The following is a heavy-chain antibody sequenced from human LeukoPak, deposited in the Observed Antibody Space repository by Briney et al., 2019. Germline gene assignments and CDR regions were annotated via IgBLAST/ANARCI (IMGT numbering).Heavy chain of an antibody. V-gene: IGHV1-8*02. CDR2: MNPNSGNT. Sequence: ASVKVSCKASGYTFTGYYMHWVRQAPGQGLEWMGWMNPNSGNTGYAQKFQGRVTMTRNTSISTAYMELSSLRSEDTAVYYCARDLVPAATYYYYGMDVWGQGTTVTVSS. J-gene: IGHJ6*02. CDR1: GYTFTGYY. D-gene: IGHD2-2*01. CDR3: ARDLVPAATYYYYGMDV.